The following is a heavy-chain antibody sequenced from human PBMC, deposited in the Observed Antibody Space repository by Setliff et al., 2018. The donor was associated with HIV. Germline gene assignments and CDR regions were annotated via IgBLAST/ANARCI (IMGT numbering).Heavy chain of an antibody. D-gene: IGHD3-9*01. CDR3: AREGFTGSEFDS. V-gene: IGHV1-2*06. CDR2: ISPNRGGT. Sequence: GASVKVSCKTSGYTFTVNFIHWVRQAPGQGLVWLGRISPNRGGTNFAQKFQGRVTMTRDTSISTAYMELHRLTSDDTAVYLCAREGFTGSEFDSWGQGTLVTVSS. J-gene: IGHJ4*02. CDR1: GYTFTVNF.